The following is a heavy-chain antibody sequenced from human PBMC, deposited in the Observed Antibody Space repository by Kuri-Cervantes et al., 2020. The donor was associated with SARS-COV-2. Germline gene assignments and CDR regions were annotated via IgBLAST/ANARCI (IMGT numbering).Heavy chain of an antibody. CDR2: IWYDGENE. J-gene: IGHJ6*03. D-gene: IGHD3-16*01. V-gene: IGHV3-33*08. CDR3: ARGAANYYYMDV. Sequence: GESLKISCVASGFTFSNYVIHWVRQAPGKGPEWVAVIWYDGENECYAGSVKGRFTISRDNSKSTVSLHMNSLRAEDTAMYYCARGAANYYYMDVWGKGTTVTVSS. CDR1: GFTFSNYV.